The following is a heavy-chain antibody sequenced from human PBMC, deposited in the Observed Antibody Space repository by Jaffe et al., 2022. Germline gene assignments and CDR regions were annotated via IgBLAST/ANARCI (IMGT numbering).Heavy chain of an antibody. Sequence: EVQLVESGGGLVKPGGSLRLSCAASGFTFSNAWMSWVRQAPGKGLEWVGRIKSKTDGGTTDYAAPVKGRFTISRDDSKNTLYLQMNSLKTEDTAVYYCTTDPGGWPQYFDYWGQGTLVTVSS. CDR3: TTDPGGWPQYFDY. CDR1: GFTFSNAW. J-gene: IGHJ4*02. CDR2: IKSKTDGGTT. V-gene: IGHV3-15*01. D-gene: IGHD6-19*01.